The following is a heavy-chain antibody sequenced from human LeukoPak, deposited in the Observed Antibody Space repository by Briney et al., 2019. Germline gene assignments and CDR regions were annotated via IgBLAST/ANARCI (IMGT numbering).Heavy chain of an antibody. CDR3: ARDRRYYDSSGYRYYFDY. V-gene: IGHV1-69*04. CDR1: GGTFSSYA. D-gene: IGHD3-22*01. Sequence: ASVKVSCKASGGTFSSYAISWVRQAPGQGLEWMGRIIPIFGIANYAQKFQGRVTITADKSTSTAYMELSSLRSEDTAVYYCARDRRYYDSSGYRYYFDYWGQGTLVTVSS. J-gene: IGHJ4*02. CDR2: IIPIFGIA.